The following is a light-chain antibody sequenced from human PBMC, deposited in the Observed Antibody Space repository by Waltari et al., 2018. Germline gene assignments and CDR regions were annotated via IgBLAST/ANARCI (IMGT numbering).Light chain of an antibody. CDR1: QSISNW. CDR3: QQYNSYSLLT. J-gene: IGKJ4*01. Sequence: DIQMTQSPSTLSASVGDRFTITCRASQSISNWLAWYQQKPGKAPKLLIYKASTLKSGVPSRFSGSGSETEFTLTISILQPDDFATYYCQQYNSYSLLTFGGGTKVEIK. V-gene: IGKV1-5*03. CDR2: KAS.